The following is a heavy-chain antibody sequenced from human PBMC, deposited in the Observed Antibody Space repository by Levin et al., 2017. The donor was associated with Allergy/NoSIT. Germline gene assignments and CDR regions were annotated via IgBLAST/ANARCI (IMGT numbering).Heavy chain of an antibody. CDR3: TKGHYSGVYQ. CDR1: GFSVSNHY. Sequence: GGSLRLSCAASGFSVSNHYMTWVRQGPGKGLECVSVIYSDGSTYYADSVRGRFTISRDSFRNTLSLQMNSLRDDDAAVYYCTKGHYSGVYQWGQGTLVTVSS. D-gene: IGHD2-2*01. V-gene: IGHV3-53*01. CDR2: IYSDGST. J-gene: IGHJ4*02.